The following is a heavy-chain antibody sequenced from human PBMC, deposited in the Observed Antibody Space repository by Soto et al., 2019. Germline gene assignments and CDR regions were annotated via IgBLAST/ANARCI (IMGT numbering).Heavy chain of an antibody. V-gene: IGHV3-43D*04. CDR2: TNSDGTDS. Sequence: GSLRLSCAAAVFDFEDYAMHWVRQVPGKGLEWVSLTNSDGTDSYYMDSVKGRFTISRDNGKSSLYLQMDRLRPEDTALYFCAKALYYYDSSPLDHWGQGTLVTVSS. CDR1: VFDFEDYA. D-gene: IGHD3-22*01. CDR3: AKALYYYDSSPLDH. J-gene: IGHJ4*02.